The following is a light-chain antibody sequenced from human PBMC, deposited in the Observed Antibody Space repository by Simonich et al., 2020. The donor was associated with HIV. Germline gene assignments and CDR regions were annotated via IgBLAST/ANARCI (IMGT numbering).Light chain of an antibody. V-gene: IGKV4-1*01. CDR1: QRVLYSSNNKNY. CDR3: QQYYSSPFT. Sequence: DIVMTQSPDSLAVSLGARAPINCTSSQRVLYSSNNKNYLAWYQQKPGQPPKLLIYWASTRESGVPDRFSGSGSGTDFTLTISSLQAEDVAVYYCQQYYSSPFTFGPGTKVDIK. J-gene: IGKJ3*01. CDR2: WAS.